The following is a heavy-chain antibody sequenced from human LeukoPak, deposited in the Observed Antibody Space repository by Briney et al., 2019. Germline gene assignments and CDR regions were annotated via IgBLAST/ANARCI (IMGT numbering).Heavy chain of an antibody. Sequence: ASVKVSCKASGYTFTGYYMHWVRQAPGQGLEWMGWINPNSGGTNYAQKFQGRVTMTRDTSTSTVYMELSSLRSEDTAVYYCALDLDRGGYDPYYFDYWGQGTLVTVSS. D-gene: IGHD5-12*01. V-gene: IGHV1-2*02. CDR3: ALDLDRGGYDPYYFDY. CDR2: INPNSGGT. J-gene: IGHJ4*02. CDR1: GYTFTGYY.